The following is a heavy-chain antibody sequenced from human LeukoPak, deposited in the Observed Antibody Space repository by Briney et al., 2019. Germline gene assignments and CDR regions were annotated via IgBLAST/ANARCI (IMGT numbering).Heavy chain of an antibody. D-gene: IGHD3-9*01. V-gene: IGHV1-2*02. CDR1: GGTFSSYA. CDR2: INPNSGGT. J-gene: IGHJ6*03. Sequence: ASVKVSCKASGGTFSSYAISWVRQAPGQGLEWMGWINPNSGGTNYAQKFQGRVTMTRDTSISTAYMELSRLRSDDTAVYYCARGGILTGYYIYYYYMDVWGKGTAVTISS. CDR3: ARGGILTGYYIYYYYMDV.